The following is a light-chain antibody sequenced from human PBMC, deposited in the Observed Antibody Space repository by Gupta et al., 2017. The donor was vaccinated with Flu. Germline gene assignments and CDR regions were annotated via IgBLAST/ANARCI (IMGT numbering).Light chain of an antibody. J-gene: IGKJ1*01. CDR2: EAS. CDR1: ETISSW. V-gene: IGKV1-5*03. CDR3: QQYDSYPAT. Sequence: DIQITQSPSTLSASVGDRITITCRASETISSWLAWYQQKPGKPPKLLISEASSLQYGVPSRFSGSGSRTEFTLTINSLQPDELATYYCQQYDSYPATFGQGTKVE.